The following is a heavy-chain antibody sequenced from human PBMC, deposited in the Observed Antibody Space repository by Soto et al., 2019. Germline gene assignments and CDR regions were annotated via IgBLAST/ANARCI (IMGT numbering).Heavy chain of an antibody. CDR3: ARVLSYYYYMDV. CDR1: GFTFSTYS. J-gene: IGHJ6*03. CDR2: ISGSSSYI. V-gene: IGHV3-21*01. D-gene: IGHD2-2*01. Sequence: EVQLVESGGGLVKPGGSLRLSCAASGFTFSTYSLNWVRQAPGKGLEWVSFISGSSSYIYYADSVKGRFTISRDNANNSLYLQMNSPRAEDTAIYYCARVLSYYYYMDVWGKGTPVTVS.